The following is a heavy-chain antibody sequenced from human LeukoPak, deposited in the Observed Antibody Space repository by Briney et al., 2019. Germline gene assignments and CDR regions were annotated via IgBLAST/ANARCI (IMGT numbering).Heavy chain of an antibody. CDR2: INHSGST. J-gene: IGHJ5*02. CDR1: GGSFSGYC. Sequence: SETLSLTCAVYGGSFSGYCWSWIRQPPGKGLEWIGEINHSGSTNYNPSLKSRVTISVDTSKNQFSLKLSSVTVADTAVYYCARRFGITMVRGVVGRKYNWFDPWGQGTLVTVSS. D-gene: IGHD3-10*01. CDR3: ARRFGITMVRGVVGRKYNWFDP. V-gene: IGHV4-34*01.